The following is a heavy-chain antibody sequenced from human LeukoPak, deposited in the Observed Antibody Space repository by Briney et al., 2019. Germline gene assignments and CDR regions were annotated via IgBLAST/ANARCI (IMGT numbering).Heavy chain of an antibody. CDR3: AGDSSQWLVT. D-gene: IGHD6-19*01. CDR2: IKQDGSEK. CDR1: GFTFSHYW. Sequence: PGGSLRLSCAASGFTFSHYWMSWVRQAPGKGLEWVANIKQDGSEKYYVDSVKGRFTISRDDAKNSLYLQMNSLRAEDTAVYYCAGDSSQWLVTWGQGTLATVSS. V-gene: IGHV3-7*01. J-gene: IGHJ4*02.